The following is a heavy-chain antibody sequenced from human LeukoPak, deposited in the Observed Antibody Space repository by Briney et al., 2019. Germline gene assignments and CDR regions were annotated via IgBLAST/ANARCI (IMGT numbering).Heavy chain of an antibody. J-gene: IGHJ6*02. D-gene: IGHD3-10*01. Sequence: PSETLSLTCTVSGGSISSSSYYWGWIRQPPGKGLEWIGSIHYSGSTYYNPSLKSRVTISVDTSKNQFSLKLSSVTAADTAVYYCARHNYGSGSYPFTYNYYYYYYGMDVWGQGTTVTVSS. V-gene: IGHV4-39*01. CDR1: GGSISSSSYY. CDR2: IHYSGST. CDR3: ARHNYGSGSYPFTYNYYYYYYGMDV.